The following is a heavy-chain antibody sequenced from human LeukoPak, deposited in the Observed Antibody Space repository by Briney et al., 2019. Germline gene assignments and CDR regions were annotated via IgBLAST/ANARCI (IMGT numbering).Heavy chain of an antibody. CDR3: ARGQAVAGV. V-gene: IGHV4-59*01. Sequence: SETLSLTCSVSGGSISSYYWSWIRQPPGKGLEWIGYIYYSGYTNYNPSLKSRVTMSVDTSKNQFSLQLSSVTAADTAVYSCARGQAVAGVWGQGTLVTVSS. D-gene: IGHD6-19*01. J-gene: IGHJ4*02. CDR1: GGSISSYY. CDR2: IYYSGYT.